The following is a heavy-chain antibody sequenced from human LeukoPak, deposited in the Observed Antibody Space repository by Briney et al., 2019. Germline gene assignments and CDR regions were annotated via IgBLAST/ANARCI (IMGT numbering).Heavy chain of an antibody. V-gene: IGHV3-11*01. Sequence: PGGSLRLSCAASGFTFSDYYMSWIRQAPGKGLEWVSYISSSGSTIYYADSVKGRFTISRDNAKNSLYLQMNSLRAEDTAVYYCARVLPFVVVTATNDAFDIWGQGTMVTVSS. CDR2: ISSSGSTI. CDR3: ARVLPFVVVTATNDAFDI. CDR1: GFTFSDYY. J-gene: IGHJ3*02. D-gene: IGHD2-21*02.